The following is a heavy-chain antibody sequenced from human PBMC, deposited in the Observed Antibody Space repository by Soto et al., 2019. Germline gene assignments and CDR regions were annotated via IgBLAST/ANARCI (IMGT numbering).Heavy chain of an antibody. CDR3: ARYGSQQSGLLY. Sequence: SETLSLTCAVSGGSISSGGYSWSWIRQPPGKGLEWIGYIYHSGSTYYNPSLKSRVTISVDTSKNQFSLKLSSVTAADTAVYYCARYGSQQSGLLYWGQGSLVTVSS. V-gene: IGHV4-30-2*01. D-gene: IGHD6-13*01. CDR1: GGSISSGGYS. J-gene: IGHJ4*02. CDR2: IYHSGST.